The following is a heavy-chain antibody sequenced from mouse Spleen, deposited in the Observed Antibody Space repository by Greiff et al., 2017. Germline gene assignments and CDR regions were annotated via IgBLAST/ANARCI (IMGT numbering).Heavy chain of an antibody. CDR2: IWRGGST. D-gene: IGHD2-3*01. J-gene: IGHJ2*01. CDR3: AKNIYDGYHDFDY. V-gene: IGHV2-5*01. Sequence: VQVVESGPGLVQPSQSLSITCTVSGFSLTSYGVHWVRQSPGKGLEWLGVIWRGGSTDYNAAFMSRLSITKDNSKSQVFFKMNSLQADDTAIYYCAKNIYDGYHDFDYWGQGTTLTVSS. CDR1: GFSLTSYG.